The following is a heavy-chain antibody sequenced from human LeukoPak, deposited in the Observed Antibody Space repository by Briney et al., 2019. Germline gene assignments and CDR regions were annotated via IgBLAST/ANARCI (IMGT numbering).Heavy chain of an antibody. CDR2: VYYSGST. V-gene: IGHV4-59*01. J-gene: IGHJ4*02. CDR3: ARVDGTPEDY. Sequence: SETLSLTCNVFGGSISTYYWSWIRQPPGKGLEWIGCVYYSGSTNYNPALTSRVTISVDTSKNQISLKLSSVTAADTAVYYCARVDGTPEDYWGQGTLVTVSS. CDR1: GGSISTYY.